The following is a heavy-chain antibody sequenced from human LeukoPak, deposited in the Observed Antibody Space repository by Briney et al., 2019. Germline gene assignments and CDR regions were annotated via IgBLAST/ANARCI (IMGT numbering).Heavy chain of an antibody. CDR1: GYTFISYD. Sequence: SVKVSCEASGYTFISYDINWVRQATGQGLEWMGGIIPIFGTANYAQKFQGRVTITADESTSTAYMELSSLRSEDTAVYYCARGSNSHFDYWGQGTLVTVSS. J-gene: IGHJ4*02. CDR2: IIPIFGTA. CDR3: ARGSNSHFDY. D-gene: IGHD2-15*01. V-gene: IGHV1-69*13.